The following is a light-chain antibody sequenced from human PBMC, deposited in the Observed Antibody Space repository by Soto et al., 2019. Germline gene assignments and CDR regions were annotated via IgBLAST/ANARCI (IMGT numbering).Light chain of an antibody. J-gene: IGKJ1*01. Sequence: EIVLTQSPGTLSVSPGERATLSCRASQSVSSKLAWYQQKPGQAPRLLFYGASTGATGIPARFSGSGSETEFALSISSLQCEDFAVYYCQQYHNWPGTFGQGTKVEIK. CDR3: QQYHNWPGT. CDR1: QSVSSK. CDR2: GAS. V-gene: IGKV3-15*01.